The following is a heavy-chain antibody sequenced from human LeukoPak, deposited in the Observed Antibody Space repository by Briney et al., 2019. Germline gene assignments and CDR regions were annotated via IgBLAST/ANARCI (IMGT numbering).Heavy chain of an antibody. CDR1: GFTFGDYA. D-gene: IGHD3-10*01. Sequence: GGSLRLSCTASGFTFGDYAMSWVRQAPGKGLEWVGFIRSKAYGGTTEYAASVKGRFTISRDDSKSIAYLQMNSLKTEDTAVYYCTRDTGLLWFGELSYWGQGTLVTVSS. J-gene: IGHJ4*02. CDR2: IRSKAYGGTT. CDR3: TRDTGLLWFGELSY. V-gene: IGHV3-49*04.